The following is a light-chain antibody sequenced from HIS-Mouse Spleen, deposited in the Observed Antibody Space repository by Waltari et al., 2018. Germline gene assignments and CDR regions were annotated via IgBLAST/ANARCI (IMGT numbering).Light chain of an antibody. CDR2: DAS. Sequence: EIVLTQSPATLSLSPGARATLSCRASQSVSSYLAWSQQKPGKAPRLLIYDASNTATGIPARFSGSGSGTDLTLTISSLEPEDFAVYYCQQRSNWPPLTFGGGTKVEIK. CDR1: QSVSSY. J-gene: IGKJ4*01. V-gene: IGKV3-11*01. CDR3: QQRSNWPPLT.